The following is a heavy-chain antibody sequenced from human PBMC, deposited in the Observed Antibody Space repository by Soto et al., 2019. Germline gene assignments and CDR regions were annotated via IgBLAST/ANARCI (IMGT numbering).Heavy chain of an antibody. CDR3: AKAPLPYCSHGVFYRFDH. Sequence: EVQLLESGGGLVQPGGSLRLSCAASGFTFSSYAMRWVRHVPGKGLEWVSGISDSGGSTYYADSVKGRFTISRDNSEKTMYLQMNSLRAEDTALYYCAKAPLPYCSHGVFYRFDHCCQGTLVTVSA. CDR2: ISDSGGST. D-gene: IGHD2-8*01. J-gene: IGHJ4*02. CDR1: GFTFSSYA. V-gene: IGHV3-23*01.